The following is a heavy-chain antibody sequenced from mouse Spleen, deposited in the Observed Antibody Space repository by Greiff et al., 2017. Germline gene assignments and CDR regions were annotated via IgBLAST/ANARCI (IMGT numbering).Heavy chain of an antibody. CDR1: GFTFSDYG. Sequence: EVKLQESGGGLVKPGGSLKLSCAASGFTFSDYGMHWVRQAPEKGLEWVAYISSGSSTIYYADTVKGRFTISRDNAKNTLFLQMTSLRSEDTAMYYCAREDYYGIWYFDVWGAGTTVTVSS. CDR2: ISSGSSTI. J-gene: IGHJ1*01. V-gene: IGHV5-17*01. CDR3: AREDYYGIWYFDV. D-gene: IGHD1-1*01.